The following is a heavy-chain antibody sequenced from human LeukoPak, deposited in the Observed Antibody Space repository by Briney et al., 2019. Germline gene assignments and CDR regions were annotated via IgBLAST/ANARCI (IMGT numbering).Heavy chain of an antibody. D-gene: IGHD2-8*01. CDR2: INPNSGGT. J-gene: IGHJ6*03. Sequence: GASVKVSCKASGYTFTGYYMHWVRQAPGQGLEWMGWINPNSGGTNHAQKFQGRVTMTRDTSISTAYMELSRLRSDDTAVYYCARGAFCTNGVCYTPRMDVWGKGTTVTVSS. V-gene: IGHV1-2*02. CDR1: GYTFTGYY. CDR3: ARGAFCTNGVCYTPRMDV.